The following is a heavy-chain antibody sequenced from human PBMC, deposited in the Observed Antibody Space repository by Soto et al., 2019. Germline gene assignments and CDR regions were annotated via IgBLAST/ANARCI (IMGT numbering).Heavy chain of an antibody. Sequence: RPSFAASGFTFRSYDMHCVRQATGKGLEWVSAIGTAGDTYYPGSVKGRFTISRENAKNSLYLQMNSLRAGDTAVYYCARATMVRGVITGFDYWGQGTLVTVSS. D-gene: IGHD3-10*01. CDR1: GFTFRSYD. V-gene: IGHV3-13*01. CDR2: IGTAGDT. CDR3: ARATMVRGVITGFDY. J-gene: IGHJ4*02.